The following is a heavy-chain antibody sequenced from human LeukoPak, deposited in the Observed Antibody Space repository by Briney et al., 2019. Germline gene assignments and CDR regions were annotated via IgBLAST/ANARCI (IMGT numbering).Heavy chain of an antibody. CDR3: ATAGAALGGFDY. Sequence: ASVKVSCKVSGYTLTELSMHWVRQAPGKGLEWMGGFDPEDGETIYAQKFQGRVTMTEDTSTDTAYMELSSLRSEDTAVYYCATAGAALGGFDYWGQGTLVTVSS. J-gene: IGHJ4*02. D-gene: IGHD3-16*01. CDR1: GYTLTELS. CDR2: FDPEDGET. V-gene: IGHV1-24*01.